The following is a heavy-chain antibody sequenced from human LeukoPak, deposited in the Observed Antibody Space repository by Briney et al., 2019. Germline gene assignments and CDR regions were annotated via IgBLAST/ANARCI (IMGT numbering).Heavy chain of an antibody. D-gene: IGHD5-24*01. CDR1: GGSISSSNW. J-gene: IGHJ4*02. CDR2: IYHSGST. CDR3: AREPVEMATKLANFDY. Sequence: PSETLSLTCAVSGGSISSSNWWSWVRQPPGKGLEWIGEIYHSGSTNYNPSLKSRVTISVDKSKNQFSLKLSSVTAADTAVYYCAREPVEMATKLANFDYWGQGTLVTVSS. V-gene: IGHV4-4*02.